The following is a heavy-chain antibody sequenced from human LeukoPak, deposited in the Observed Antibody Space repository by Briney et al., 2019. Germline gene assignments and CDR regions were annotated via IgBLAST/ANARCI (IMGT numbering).Heavy chain of an antibody. D-gene: IGHD2-15*01. CDR3: AKKVVVVVAARRGYYYYYMDV. CDR2: ISGSGGST. CDR1: GFTFSSYA. V-gene: IGHV3-23*01. J-gene: IGHJ6*03. Sequence: PGGSLRLSCAASGFTFSSYAMSWVRQAPGKGLEWVSAISGSGGSTYYADSVKGRFTISRDNSKNTLYLQMNSLRAEDTAVYYCAKKVVVVVAARRGYYYYYMDVWGKGTTVTVSS.